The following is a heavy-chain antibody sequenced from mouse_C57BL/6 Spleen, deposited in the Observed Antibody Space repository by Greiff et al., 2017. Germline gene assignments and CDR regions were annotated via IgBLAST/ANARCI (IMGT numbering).Heavy chain of an antibody. CDR1: GFTFSSYA. Sequence: EVQRVESGEGLVKPGGSLKLSCAASGFTFSSYAMSWVRQTPEKRLEWVAYISSGGDYIYYADTVKGRFTISRDNARNTLYLQMSSLKSEDTAMYYCTRDLGDYGIFDYWGQGTTLTVSS. D-gene: IGHD2-4*01. V-gene: IGHV5-9-1*02. CDR3: TRDLGDYGIFDY. J-gene: IGHJ2*01. CDR2: ISSGGDYI.